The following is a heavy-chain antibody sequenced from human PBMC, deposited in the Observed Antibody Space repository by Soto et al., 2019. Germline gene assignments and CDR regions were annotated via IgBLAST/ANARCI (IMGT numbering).Heavy chain of an antibody. V-gene: IGHV3-53*04. CDR3: AGRTYG. CDR2: IYSGGTT. J-gene: IGHJ3*01. CDR1: GFDVSSNY. D-gene: IGHD4-17*01. Sequence: EVQLVESGGGLVQPGGSLRLSCAASGFDVSSNYMSWVRQAPGKGLELVSLIYSGGTTYYADSVKGRFTISRHSSKNTLYLQMNSLRVEDTAVYYCAGRTYGWGQGTMVTVSA.